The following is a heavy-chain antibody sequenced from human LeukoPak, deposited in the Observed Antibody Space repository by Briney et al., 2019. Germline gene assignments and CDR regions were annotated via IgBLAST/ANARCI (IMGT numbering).Heavy chain of an antibody. V-gene: IGHV1-2*02. J-gene: IGHJ6*02. CDR1: VYTFTGYY. Sequence: ASVKVSCKASVYTFTGYYMHWVRQAPGQGLEWMGWINPNSGGTNYAQKFQGRVTMTRDTSISTAYMELSRLRSDDTAVYYCARDFVTTLYYYGVDVWGQGTTVTVSS. CDR2: INPNSGGT. CDR3: ARDFVTTLYYYGVDV. D-gene: IGHD4-11*01.